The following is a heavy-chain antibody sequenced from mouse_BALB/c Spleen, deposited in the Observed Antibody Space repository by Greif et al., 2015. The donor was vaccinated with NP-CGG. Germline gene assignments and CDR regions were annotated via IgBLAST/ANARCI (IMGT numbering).Heavy chain of an antibody. V-gene: IGHV7-3*02. J-gene: IGHJ3*01. CDR1: GFTFTDYY. Sequence: EVKLVESGGGLVQPGGSLRLSCATSGFTFTDYYMSWVRQPPGKALEWLGFIRNKANGYTTEYSASVKGRFTISRDNSQSILYLQMNTLRAEDSATYYCARGPGTWFAYRGQGTLVTVSA. CDR2: IRNKANGYTT. CDR3: ARGPGTWFAY.